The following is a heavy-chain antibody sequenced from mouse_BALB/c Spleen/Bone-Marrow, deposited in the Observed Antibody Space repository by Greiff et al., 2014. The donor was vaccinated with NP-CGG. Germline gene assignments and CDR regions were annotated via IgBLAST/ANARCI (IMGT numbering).Heavy chain of an antibody. CDR2: IDPENGDT. CDR1: GFNIKDSY. CDR3: SPNSNYGWEY. V-gene: IGHV14-4*02. Sequence: EVQRVESGAELVRSGASVKLSCTGSGFNIKDSYIHWVKQRPGQGLEWIGWIDPENGDTEYAPKFQGKATMTADTSSNTAYLQLSSLTSEDAAVYYWSPNSNYGWEYWGQGTSVTVSS. J-gene: IGHJ4*01. D-gene: IGHD2-5*01.